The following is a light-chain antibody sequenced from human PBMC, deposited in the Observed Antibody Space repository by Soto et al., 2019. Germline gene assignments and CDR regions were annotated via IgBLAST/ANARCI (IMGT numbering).Light chain of an antibody. Sequence: EIVMTQSPATLSVSPGERATLSCRASQSVSSNLAWYQQKPGQAPRLLIFGASYRATGIPDRFSGSGSGTDFTLTISRLEPEDFAVYYCQHYSSSPPEFTFGPGTKVDSK. J-gene: IGKJ3*01. CDR1: QSVSSN. CDR2: GAS. V-gene: IGKV3-20*01. CDR3: QHYSSSPPEFT.